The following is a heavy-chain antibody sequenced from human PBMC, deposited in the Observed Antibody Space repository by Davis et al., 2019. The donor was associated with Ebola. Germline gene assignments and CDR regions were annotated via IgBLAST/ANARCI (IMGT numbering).Heavy chain of an antibody. J-gene: IGHJ5*02. CDR3: ARDRGMGSGDWFDP. Sequence: GESLKISCAASGFTFSSYSMNWVSSISSSSSYIYYADSVKGRFTISRDNAKNSLYLQMNSLRAEDTAVYYCARDRGMGSGDWFDPWGQGTLVTVSS. CDR2: ISSSSSYI. V-gene: IGHV3-21*01. D-gene: IGHD6-25*01. CDR1: GFTFSSYS.